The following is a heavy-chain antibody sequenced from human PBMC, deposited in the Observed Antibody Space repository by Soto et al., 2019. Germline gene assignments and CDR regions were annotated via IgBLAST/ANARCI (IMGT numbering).Heavy chain of an antibody. CDR3: AKGLRGGYSGYDPLGDY. D-gene: IGHD5-12*01. CDR2: ISGSGVGT. V-gene: IGHV3-23*01. J-gene: IGHJ4*02. CDR1: GFTFSSYA. Sequence: PGGSLRLSCAASGFTFSSYAMSWVRQAPGKGLEWVSAISGSGVGTYYADSVKGRFTISRDNSENTLYLQMNSLRVEDTAVYYCAKGLRGGYSGYDPLGDYWGQGTLVTVSS.